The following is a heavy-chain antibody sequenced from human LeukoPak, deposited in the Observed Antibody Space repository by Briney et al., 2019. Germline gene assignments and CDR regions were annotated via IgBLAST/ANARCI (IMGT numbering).Heavy chain of an antibody. V-gene: IGHV1-18*04. J-gene: IGHJ4*02. Sequence: ASVKVSCKGSGYTLSNHAFSWVRQAPGQGLEWMGWISADNGNTNHAQKFQGRVSLTTDTSTSTAYMELRSLRSDDTAVYYCAREAPRYYDSSGYLSDFDYWGQGTLVTVSS. CDR3: AREAPRYYDSSGYLSDFDY. CDR2: ISADNGNT. CDR1: GYTLSNHA. D-gene: IGHD3-22*01.